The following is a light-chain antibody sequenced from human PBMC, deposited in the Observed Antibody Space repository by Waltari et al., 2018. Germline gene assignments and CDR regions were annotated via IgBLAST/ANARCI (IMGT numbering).Light chain of an antibody. V-gene: IGLV3-19*01. CDR2: GKN. CDR3: SARDTSDDHLVV. CDR1: SLRKYY. Sequence: SSELSQDPAVSVALGQTVRITCQGDSLRKYYAGWYQQKPGQAPILIIYGKNNRPPGIPERFSRSKSGNTASLPVSGAQPEDDAEYYCSARDTSDDHLVVFGGGTRLTVL. J-gene: IGLJ2*01.